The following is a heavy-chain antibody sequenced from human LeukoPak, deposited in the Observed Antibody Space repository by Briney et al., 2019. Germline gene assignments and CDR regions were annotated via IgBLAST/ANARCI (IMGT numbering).Heavy chain of an antibody. CDR2: INHSGTT. CDR1: GFTFSNYW. V-gene: IGHV4-34*01. D-gene: IGHD4-17*01. J-gene: IGHJ4*02. Sequence: KAGGSLRLSCAASGFTFSNYWMHWVRQDPGKGLEWIGEINHSGTTKYNPSLKSRVTISVDTSKNQFSLKLSSVTAADTSVYYCARARRDYGRSFDYWGQGTLVTVSS. CDR3: ARARRDYGRSFDY.